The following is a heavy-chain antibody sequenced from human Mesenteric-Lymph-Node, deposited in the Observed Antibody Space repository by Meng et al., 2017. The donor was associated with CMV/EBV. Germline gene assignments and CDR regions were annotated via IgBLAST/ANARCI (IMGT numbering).Heavy chain of an antibody. D-gene: IGHD3-10*01. CDR3: AHREQYHYGSGIYGFDY. CDR1: FSLTSSGVG. CDR2: IYRAGE. V-gene: IGHV2-5*02. Sequence: FSLTSSGVGVGWIRQPPGKALEWLAVIYRAGEHYSPSLNNRLTITKDTSKNQVVLTMTNMDPVDTATYFCAHREQYHYGSGIYGFDYWGQGTLVTVSS. J-gene: IGHJ4*02.